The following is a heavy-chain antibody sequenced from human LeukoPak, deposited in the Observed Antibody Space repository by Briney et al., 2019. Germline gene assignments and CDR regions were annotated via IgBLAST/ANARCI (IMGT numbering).Heavy chain of an antibody. CDR2: IKQDGSEK. V-gene: IGHV3-7*03. J-gene: IGHJ4*02. CDR3: AARSSGNPYF. Sequence: GSLRLSCTASGLTLSNYWMIWVRQAPGKGLQWVAKIKQDGSEKYYVDSVKGRFTISRDNAENSLYLQMNSLRVEDTAVYYCAARSSGNPYFWGQGTLVTVSS. D-gene: IGHD1-26*01. CDR1: GLTLSNYW.